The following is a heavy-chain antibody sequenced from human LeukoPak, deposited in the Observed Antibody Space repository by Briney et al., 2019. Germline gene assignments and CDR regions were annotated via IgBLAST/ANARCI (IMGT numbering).Heavy chain of an antibody. CDR3: ARDSSRDLAFDV. Sequence: SETLSLTCNVSYYSISRGHYWGWIRQPPGKGLEWIGSIHRDGDTHYNPSLKSRVTISLDTSKNQVSLRLSSVIAADTALYYCARDSSRDLAFDVWGQGTMVTVSS. J-gene: IGHJ3*01. D-gene: IGHD6-13*01. CDR2: IHRDGDT. CDR1: YYSISRGHY. V-gene: IGHV4-38-2*02.